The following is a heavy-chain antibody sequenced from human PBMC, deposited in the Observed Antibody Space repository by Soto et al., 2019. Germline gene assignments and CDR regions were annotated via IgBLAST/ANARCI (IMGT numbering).Heavy chain of an antibody. D-gene: IGHD3-22*01. CDR3: ARYSPPKKSYDSNPGWFDP. CDR1: GGSINKYY. J-gene: IGHJ5*02. V-gene: IGHV4-59*01. CDR2: VYYTGST. Sequence: SETLSLTCTVSGGSINKYYWTWIRQPPGKGLEWIGYVYYTGSTSYNPSLKSRVTISLDTSMNQFSLTLNSVTAADTAMYFCARYSPPKKSYDSNPGWFDPWGQGTLVTVSS.